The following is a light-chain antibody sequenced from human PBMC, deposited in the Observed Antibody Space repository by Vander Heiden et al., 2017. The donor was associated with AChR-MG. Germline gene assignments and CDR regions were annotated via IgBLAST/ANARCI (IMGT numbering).Light chain of an antibody. J-gene: IGLJ3*02. Sequence: SYELTQPPSVSVSPGRTARITCSGDALAKKYAYWYQQKSGQAPVLVIYEDSTRPSGVPERFSGSSSGTMATLTISGAQVEDEADYYCYSADSSGNHGVFGGGTKLTVL. CDR1: ALAKKY. CDR3: YSADSSGNHGV. CDR2: EDS. V-gene: IGLV3-10*01.